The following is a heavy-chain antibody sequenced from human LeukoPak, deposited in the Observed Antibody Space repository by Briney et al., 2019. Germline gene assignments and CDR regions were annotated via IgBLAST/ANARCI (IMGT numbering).Heavy chain of an antibody. D-gene: IGHD5-18*01. CDR1: GGTFSSYA. J-gene: IGHJ4*02. CDR3: ARKGRYSYETFDY. Sequence: SVKVSCKASGGTFSSYAISWVRQAPGQGLEWMGGIIPIFGTANYAQKFQGRVTITADESTSTAYMELSSLRSEDTVVYYCARKGRYSYETFDYWGQGTLVTVSS. V-gene: IGHV1-69*13. CDR2: IIPIFGTA.